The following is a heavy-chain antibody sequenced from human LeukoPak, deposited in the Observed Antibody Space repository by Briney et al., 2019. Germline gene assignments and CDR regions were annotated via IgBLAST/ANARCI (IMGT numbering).Heavy chain of an antibody. D-gene: IGHD3-22*01. CDR2: IIPIVDAA. CDR3: ATVHYYDSSGYPDY. Sequence: APVKVSCKASGGTFSSYAISWVRQAPGQGLESIGGIIPIVDAAKYAQKFQGRVTITADEVTSTAYMELSSLRSEDTAVYYCATVHYYDSSGYPDYWGQGTLVTVSS. CDR1: GGTFSSYA. J-gene: IGHJ4*02. V-gene: IGHV1-69*13.